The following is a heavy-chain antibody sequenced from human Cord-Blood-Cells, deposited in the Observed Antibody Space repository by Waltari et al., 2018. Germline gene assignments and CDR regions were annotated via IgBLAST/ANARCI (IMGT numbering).Heavy chain of an antibody. CDR1: GFTFSNAW. CDR3: TTDRSNWNYFDY. CDR2: IKSKTDGGTT. J-gene: IGHJ4*02. V-gene: IGHV3-15*01. Sequence: ELQLVESGGGLVKPGGYLSLSCAASGFTFSNAWMSWVRKAPGKGLEWVGRIKSKTDGGTTDYAAPVKGRFTISRDDSNNTLYLQMNSLKTEDTAVYYWTTDRSNWNYFDYWGQGTLVTVSS. D-gene: IGHD1-20*01.